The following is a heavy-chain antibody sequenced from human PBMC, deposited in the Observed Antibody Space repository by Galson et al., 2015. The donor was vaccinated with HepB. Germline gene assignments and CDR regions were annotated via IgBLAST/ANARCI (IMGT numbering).Heavy chain of an antibody. CDR3: TTRIAVGLVDY. D-gene: IGHD6-19*01. V-gene: IGHV3-15*01. CDR2: IKSKTDGGTT. Sequence: SLRLSCAASGFTFSNAWMSWVRQAPGKGLEWVGRIKSKTDGGTTDYAAPVKGRFTISRDDSKNTLYLQMNSLKTEDTAVYYCTTRIAVGLVDYWGQGTLVTVSS. J-gene: IGHJ4*02. CDR1: GFTFSNAW.